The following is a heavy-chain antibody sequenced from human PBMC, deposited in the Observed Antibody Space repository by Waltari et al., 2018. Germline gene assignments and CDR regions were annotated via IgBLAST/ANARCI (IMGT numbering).Heavy chain of an antibody. CDR1: GLNINTDW. CDR2: IKPDGSET. CDR3: STGAVH. J-gene: IGHJ4*02. Sequence: EVQLVTSGGGPVQTGESLRLSCGVSGLNINTDWMSWLRQAPGKGLEWVAHIKPDGSETYYVDSVKGRSSISRDNGKNALYLQMNNLSVDDTAVYYCSTGAVHWGQGTLVTVSS. V-gene: IGHV3-7*01.